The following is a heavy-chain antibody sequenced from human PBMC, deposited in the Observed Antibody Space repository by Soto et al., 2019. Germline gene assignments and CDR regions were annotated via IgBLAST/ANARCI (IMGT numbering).Heavy chain of an antibody. CDR3: ARDRLQVRGVRRPWGLAYHV. J-gene: IGHJ6*02. V-gene: IGHV4-4*02. CDR1: GGSISSSNW. Sequence: PSETLSLTCAVSGGSISSSNWWSWVRQPPGKGLEWIGEIYHSGSTNYNPSLKSRVTISVDKSKNQFSLKLSSVTAADTAVYYCARDRLQVRGVRRPWGLAYHVWGQGTTVTVSS. D-gene: IGHD3-10*01. CDR2: IYHSGST.